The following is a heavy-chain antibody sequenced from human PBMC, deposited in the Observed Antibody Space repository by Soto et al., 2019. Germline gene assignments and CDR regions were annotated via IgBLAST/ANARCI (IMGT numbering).Heavy chain of an antibody. J-gene: IGHJ4*02. D-gene: IGHD2-2*01. CDR1: GYTFTSYA. CDR3: ARPSMEDIVVVPAAFDY. Sequence: GASVKVSCKASGYTFTSYAMHWVRQAPGQRLEWMGWINAGNGNTKYSQKFQGRVTITRDTSASTAYMELSSLRSEDTAVYYCARPSMEDIVVVPAAFDYWGQGTLVTVSS. V-gene: IGHV1-3*01. CDR2: INAGNGNT.